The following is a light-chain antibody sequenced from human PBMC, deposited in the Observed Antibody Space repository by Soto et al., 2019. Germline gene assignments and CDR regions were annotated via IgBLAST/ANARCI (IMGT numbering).Light chain of an antibody. CDR2: SHN. CDR3: AAWDDSLNGPV. Sequence: QSVLTQPPSASGTPGQRVTISCSGSSSNIESNTVNWYQQLPGTAPKLLIYSHNQRPSGVPDRFSGSKSGTSASLAISGLQSEDEADFYCAAWDDSLNGPVFGGGTKLTVL. J-gene: IGLJ2*01. CDR1: SSNIESNT. V-gene: IGLV1-44*01.